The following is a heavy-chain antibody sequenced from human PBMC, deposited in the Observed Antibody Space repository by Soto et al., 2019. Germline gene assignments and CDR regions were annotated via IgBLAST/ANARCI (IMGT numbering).Heavy chain of an antibody. J-gene: IGHJ4*02. Sequence: QVQLVQSGAEVKKPGSSVKVSCKASGGTFTNYAISWVRQAPGQGLEWMGGISPIVGTTHYAQKFQVRVTITADESSSTAYMELTRLRSEDTAMYYCARLGPHDYGGNHFDYWGQGSMVTVSS. CDR2: ISPIVGTT. CDR1: GGTFTNYA. D-gene: IGHD4-17*01. V-gene: IGHV1-69*01. CDR3: ARLGPHDYGGNHFDY.